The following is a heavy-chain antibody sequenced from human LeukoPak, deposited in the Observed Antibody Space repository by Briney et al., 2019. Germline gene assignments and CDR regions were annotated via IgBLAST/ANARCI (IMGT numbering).Heavy chain of an antibody. Sequence: PSETLSLTCAVYGGSFSGYYWSWIRQPPGKGLEWIGYIYYSGSTNYNPSLKSRVTISVDTSKNQFSLKLSSVTAADTAVYYCARPSGRDGYNQPSAFDIWGQGTMVTVSS. D-gene: IGHD5-24*01. J-gene: IGHJ3*02. V-gene: IGHV4-59*08. CDR2: IYYSGST. CDR3: ARPSGRDGYNQPSAFDI. CDR1: GGSFSGYY.